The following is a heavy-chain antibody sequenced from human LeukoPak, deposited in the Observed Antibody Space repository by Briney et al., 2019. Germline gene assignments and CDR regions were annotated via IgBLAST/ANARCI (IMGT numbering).Heavy chain of an antibody. CDR1: GFTFSSYA. V-gene: IGHV3-23*01. Sequence: GGSLRLSCAASGFTFSSYAMSWVRQAPGKGLEWVSAISGSGGSTYYADSVKGRFTISRDNSKNTLYLQMNSLRAEDTAVYYCAKDGSYYYGSGSYYHYYYYGMDVSGQGTTVPVSS. J-gene: IGHJ6*02. CDR3: AKDGSYYYGSGSYYHYYYYGMDV. CDR2: ISGSGGST. D-gene: IGHD3-10*01.